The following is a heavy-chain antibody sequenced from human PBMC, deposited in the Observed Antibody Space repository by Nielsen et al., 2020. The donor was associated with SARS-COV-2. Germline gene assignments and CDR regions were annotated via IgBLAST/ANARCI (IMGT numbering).Heavy chain of an antibody. J-gene: IGHJ5*02. CDR2: TSYDGSNK. D-gene: IGHD5-12*01. CDR3: ARDRTEEATS. V-gene: IGHV3-30*04. Sequence: GESLKISCAASGFTFSSYAMHWVRQAPGKGLEWVAVTSYDGSNKYYADSVKGRFTISRDNSKNTLYLQMNSLRAEDTAVYYCARDRTEEATSWGQGTLVTVSS. CDR1: GFTFSSYA.